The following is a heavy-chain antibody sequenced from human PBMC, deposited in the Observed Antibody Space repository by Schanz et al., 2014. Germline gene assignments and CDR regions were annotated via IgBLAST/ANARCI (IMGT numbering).Heavy chain of an antibody. Sequence: EVQLLESGGGLVQPGGSLRLSCIGSGFTFRSYALGWVRQAPGKGLEWVSHINSDGTTTTYADSVKGRFTISRDNAENTLYLQMNSLRVEDTAVYYCAMGGYQLHHWGQGTLVTVSS. CDR3: AMGGYQLHH. J-gene: IGHJ4*02. CDR2: INSDGTTT. V-gene: IGHV3-74*02. D-gene: IGHD1-7*01. CDR1: GFTFRSYA.